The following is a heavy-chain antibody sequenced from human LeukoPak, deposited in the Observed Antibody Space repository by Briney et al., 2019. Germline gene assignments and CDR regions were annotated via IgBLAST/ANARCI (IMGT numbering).Heavy chain of an antibody. CDR3: AKDYKWGYGYYFDY. CDR2: LNSDGTTI. D-gene: IGHD5-18*01. V-gene: IGHV3-74*01. CDR1: GFTFSGYW. J-gene: IGHJ4*02. Sequence: GGSLRLSCVASGFTFSGYWMHWVRQAPGMGLVWVSRLNSDGTTINYADSVKGRFTISRDNSKNTLDLLMNSLRTEDTAVYYCAKDYKWGYGYYFDYWGQGTLVTVSS.